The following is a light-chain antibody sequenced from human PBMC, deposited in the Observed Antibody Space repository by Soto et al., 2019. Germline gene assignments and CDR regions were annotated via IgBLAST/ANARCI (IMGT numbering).Light chain of an antibody. J-gene: IGLJ1*01. CDR1: SSDVGGYDY. Sequence: QSALTQPRSVSESPGQSFTISCTGTSSDVGGYDYLSWYQQHPGKAPKLMIYDVTKRPSGVPDRFSGSKSGNTASLTISGLQTEDEADYYCCSYAGSYTYVFGTGTKVTVL. V-gene: IGLV2-11*01. CDR2: DVT. CDR3: CSYAGSYTYV.